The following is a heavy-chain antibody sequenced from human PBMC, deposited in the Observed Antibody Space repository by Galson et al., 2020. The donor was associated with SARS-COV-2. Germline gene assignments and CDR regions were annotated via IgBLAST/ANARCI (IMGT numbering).Heavy chain of an antibody. CDR1: GGSFSGYY. CDR2: INHSGST. CDR3: ARSRHDFWSGYDRIYFFDY. Sequence: SQTLSLTCAVYGGSFSGYYWSWIRQPPGKGLEWIGEINHSGSTNYNPSLKSRVTISVDTSKNQFSLKLSSVTAADTAVYYCARSRHDFWSGYDRIYFFDYWGQGTLVTISS. V-gene: IGHV4-34*01. J-gene: IGHJ4*02. D-gene: IGHD3-3*01.